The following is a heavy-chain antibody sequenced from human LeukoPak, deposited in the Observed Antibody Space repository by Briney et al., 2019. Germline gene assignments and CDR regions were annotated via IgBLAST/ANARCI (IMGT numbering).Heavy chain of an antibody. D-gene: IGHD3-10*01. CDR2: INPSGGST. CDR3: ATKGVTGSYSNWFDP. V-gene: IGHV1-46*01. CDR1: GYTFTSYF. Sequence: ASVKVSCKASGYTFTSYFMHWVRQAPGQGLEWMGIINPSGGSTSYAQKFQGRVTMTEDTSTDTAYMELSSLRSEDTAVYYCATKGVTGSYSNWFDPWGQGTLVTVSS. J-gene: IGHJ5*02.